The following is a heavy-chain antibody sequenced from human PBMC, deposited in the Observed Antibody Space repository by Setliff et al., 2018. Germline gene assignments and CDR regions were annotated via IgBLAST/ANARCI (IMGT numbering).Heavy chain of an antibody. CDR3: ARVGSRPQLGWFDP. Sequence: GGSLRLSCVTSGFTFSTYWMHWVRQAPGQGLVWVARISTDGSSITYADSVKGRFTISRANARNTLYLQMNSLTAEDTAVYYCARVGSRPQLGWFDPWGQGTLVTVSS. D-gene: IGHD1-26*01. CDR2: ISTDGSSI. CDR1: GFTFSTYW. V-gene: IGHV3-74*03. J-gene: IGHJ5*02.